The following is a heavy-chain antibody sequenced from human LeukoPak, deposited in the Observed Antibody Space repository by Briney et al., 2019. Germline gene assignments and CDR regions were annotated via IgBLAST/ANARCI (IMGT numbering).Heavy chain of an antibody. CDR1: GGSISSGSYY. Sequence: SETLSLTCTVSGGSISSGSYYWSWIRQPAGKGLEWIGRIYTSGSTNYNPSLKSRVTISVDTSKNQFSLKLSSVTAADTAVYYCARAYPDYYGSGSYYLPFDYWGQGTLVTVSS. CDR2: IYTSGST. CDR3: ARAYPDYYGSGSYYLPFDY. D-gene: IGHD3-10*01. J-gene: IGHJ4*02. V-gene: IGHV4-61*02.